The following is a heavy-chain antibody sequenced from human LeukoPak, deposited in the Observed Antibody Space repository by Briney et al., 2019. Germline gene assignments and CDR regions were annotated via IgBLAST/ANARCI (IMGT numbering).Heavy chain of an antibody. Sequence: PGGSLRLSCAASGFTFSNYWMHWVRQAPGKGLVWVSRINSDGSSTSYTDSVKGRFTISRDNPKNTLYLQMNSLRAEDTTVYYCARDKDTAMVANYWGQGTLVTVSS. CDR2: INSDGSST. CDR3: ARDKDTAMVANY. V-gene: IGHV3-74*01. D-gene: IGHD5-18*01. CDR1: GFTFSNYW. J-gene: IGHJ4*02.